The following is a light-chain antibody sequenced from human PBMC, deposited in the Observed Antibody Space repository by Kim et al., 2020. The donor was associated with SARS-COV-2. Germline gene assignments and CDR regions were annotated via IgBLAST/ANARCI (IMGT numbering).Light chain of an antibody. Sequence: VGDRVKIPWLGRQNSGYFGMLLQQEPEKAPDLLNYAASSLRVGVPSRFTGSGSGAYFTLTINSHQPEDFATYYCQRTYSAPQITFGRGTRLEIK. CDR2: AAS. J-gene: IGKJ5*01. CDR3: QRTYSAPQIT. V-gene: IGKV1-39*01. CDR1: QNSGYF.